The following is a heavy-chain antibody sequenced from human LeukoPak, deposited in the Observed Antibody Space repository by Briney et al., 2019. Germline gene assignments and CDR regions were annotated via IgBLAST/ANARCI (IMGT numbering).Heavy chain of an antibody. CDR2: INPNSGGT. D-gene: IGHD6-13*01. J-gene: IGHJ6*03. CDR3: ARGATAGRFSLRPTGAYYTDV. CDR1: GYTLTGYY. Sequence: GASVKVSCKASGYTLTGYYMHWVRQAPGQGLEWMGWINPNSGGTNCAQKFQGRVTMTRDTSINTAYMELSSLRFDDTAVYYCARGATAGRFSLRPTGAYYTDVWGKGTTVTVSS. V-gene: IGHV1-2*02.